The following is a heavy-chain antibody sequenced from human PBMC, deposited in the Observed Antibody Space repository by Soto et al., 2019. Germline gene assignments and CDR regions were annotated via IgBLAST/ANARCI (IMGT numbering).Heavy chain of an antibody. CDR2: INGDGSGT. J-gene: IGHJ4*02. Sequence: VQLVESGGGLVQPGGSLRLSCAASGFTFSGSWMHWVRQAPGKGLVWVSRINGDGSGTSYADFVKGRFTISRDDAKITLFLQMNGLRAEDTAVYYCARGIFGSGTANDYWGQGTLVTVSS. CDR1: GFTFSGSW. V-gene: IGHV3-74*01. D-gene: IGHD3-10*01. CDR3: ARGIFGSGTANDY.